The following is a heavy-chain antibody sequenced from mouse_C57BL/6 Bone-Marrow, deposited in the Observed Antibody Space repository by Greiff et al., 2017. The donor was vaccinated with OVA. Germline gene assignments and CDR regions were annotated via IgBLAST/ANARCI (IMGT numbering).Heavy chain of an antibody. V-gene: IGHV1-18*01. CDR2: INPNNGGT. CDR3: ARWHYYGSSYKYFDV. J-gene: IGHJ1*03. Sequence: EVKLQESGPELVKPGASVKIPCKASGYTFTDYNMDWVKQSHGKSLEWIGDINPNNGGTIYNQKFKGKATLTVDKSSSTAYMELRSLTSEDTAVYYCARWHYYGSSYKYFDVWGTGTTVTVSS. CDR1: GYTFTDYN. D-gene: IGHD1-1*01.